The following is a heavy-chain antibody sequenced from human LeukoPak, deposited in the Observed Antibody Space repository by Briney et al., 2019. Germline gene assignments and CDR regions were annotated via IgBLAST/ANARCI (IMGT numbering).Heavy chain of an antibody. CDR1: GYTFTGYY. V-gene: IGHV1-2*02. J-gene: IGHJ4*02. CDR3: ARGNRVGATTKNYYFDY. CDR2: INPNSGGT. D-gene: IGHD1-26*01. Sequence: ASVKVSCKASGYTFTGYYMHWVRQAPGQGLEWMGWINPNSGGTNYAQKFQGRVTMTRDTSISTAYMELSRLRSDDTAVYYCARGNRVGATTKNYYFDYWGQGTLVTGSS.